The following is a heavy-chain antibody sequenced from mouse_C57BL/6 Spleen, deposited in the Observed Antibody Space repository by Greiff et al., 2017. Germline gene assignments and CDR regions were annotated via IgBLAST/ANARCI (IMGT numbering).Heavy chain of an antibody. J-gene: IGHJ2*01. D-gene: IGHD3-3*01. Sequence: VKLMESGAELVRPGASVTLSCKASGYTFTDYEMHWVKQTPVHGLEWIGAIDPETGGTAYNQKFKGKAILTADKSSSTAYMELRSLTSEDSAVYYCTRRGDGGFDYWGQGTTLTVSS. V-gene: IGHV1-15*01. CDR2: IDPETGGT. CDR1: GYTFTDYE. CDR3: TRRGDGGFDY.